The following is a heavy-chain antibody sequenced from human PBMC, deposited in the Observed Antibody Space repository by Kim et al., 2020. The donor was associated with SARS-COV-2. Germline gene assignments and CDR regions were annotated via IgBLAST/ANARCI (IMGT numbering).Heavy chain of an antibody. CDR2: ISYDGSNK. J-gene: IGHJ4*02. CDR3: ARARGYSYGHFDY. CDR1: GFTFSSYA. Sequence: GGSLRLSCAASGFTFSSYAMHRVRQAPGKGLEWVAVISYDGSNKYYADSVKGRFTISRDNSKNTLYLQMNSLRAEDTAVYYCARARGYSYGHFDYWGQGTLVTVSS. V-gene: IGHV3-30*04. D-gene: IGHD5-18*01.